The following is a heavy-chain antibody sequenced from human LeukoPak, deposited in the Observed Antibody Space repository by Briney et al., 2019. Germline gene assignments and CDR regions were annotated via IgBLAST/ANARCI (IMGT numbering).Heavy chain of an antibody. CDR1: GGSISSYY. Sequence: PSETLSLTCTVSGGSISSYYWSWIRQPAGKGLERIGRIYTSGSTNYNPSLKSRVTMSVDTSKNQFSLKLSSVTAADTAVYYCARDQYYYDSSGPQPLDYWGQGTLVTVSS. D-gene: IGHD3-22*01. V-gene: IGHV4-4*07. CDR2: IYTSGST. J-gene: IGHJ4*02. CDR3: ARDQYYYDSSGPQPLDY.